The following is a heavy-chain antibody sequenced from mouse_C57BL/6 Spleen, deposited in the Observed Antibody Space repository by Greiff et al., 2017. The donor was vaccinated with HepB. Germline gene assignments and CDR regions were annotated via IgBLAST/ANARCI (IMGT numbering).Heavy chain of an antibody. CDR2: IHPNSGST. J-gene: IGHJ4*01. CDR3: ASIYYDYGEGGYYYAMDY. CDR1: GYTFTSYW. V-gene: IGHV1-64*01. D-gene: IGHD2-4*01. Sequence: QVQLQQPGAELVKPGASVKLSCKASGYTFTSYWMHWVKQRPGQGLEWIGMIHPNSGSTNYNEKFKSKATLTVDKSSSTAYMQLSSLTSEDSAVYYCASIYYDYGEGGYYYAMDYWGQGTSVTVSS.